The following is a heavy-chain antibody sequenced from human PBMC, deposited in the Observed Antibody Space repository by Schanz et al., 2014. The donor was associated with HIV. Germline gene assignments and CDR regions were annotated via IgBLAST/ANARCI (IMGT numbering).Heavy chain of an antibody. CDR2: IKQDGGEK. D-gene: IGHD3-10*01. CDR1: GFTFSRYW. J-gene: IGHJ4*02. Sequence: EVQLVESGGGLVQPGGSLRLSCAASGFTFSRYWMNWVRQAPGKGPEGVASIKQDGGEKHYVASVKGRFTISRDNVKNSLYLQMSSLRAEDTAVYYCARDSGPGSYWGQGTLVTVSS. V-gene: IGHV3-7*01. CDR3: ARDSGPGSY.